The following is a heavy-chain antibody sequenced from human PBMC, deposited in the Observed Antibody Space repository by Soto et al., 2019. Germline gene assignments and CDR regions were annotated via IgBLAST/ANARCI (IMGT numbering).Heavy chain of an antibody. Sequence: SETLSLTCTVSGGSINSYYWSWIRQPPRKGLEWIAYINYSGTTNYNPSLKSRVTISVDTSKNQFSLKLTSVTAADTAVYYCARHDDFGVFRYWGQGTLVTVSS. CDR2: INYSGTT. CDR3: ARHDDFGVFRY. D-gene: IGHD3-3*01. J-gene: IGHJ4*02. CDR1: GGSINSYY. V-gene: IGHV4-59*08.